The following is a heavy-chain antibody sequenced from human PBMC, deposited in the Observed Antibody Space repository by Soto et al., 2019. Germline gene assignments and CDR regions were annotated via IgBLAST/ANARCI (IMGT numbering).Heavy chain of an antibody. Sequence: EVQLVESGGGLVQPGGSLRLSCAASGFTFSSYAMHWVRQAPGKGLEYVSAISSNGGSTYYANSVKGRFTISRDNSKNTLYRQMGSLRAEDMAVYYWAREGMYSSSLDDAFDIWGQGTMVTVSS. J-gene: IGHJ3*02. CDR2: ISSNGGST. V-gene: IGHV3-64*01. D-gene: IGHD6-6*01. CDR3: AREGMYSSSLDDAFDI. CDR1: GFTFSSYA.